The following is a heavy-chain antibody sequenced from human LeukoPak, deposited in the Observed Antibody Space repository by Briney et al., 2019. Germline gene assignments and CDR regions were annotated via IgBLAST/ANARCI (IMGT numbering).Heavy chain of an antibody. Sequence: PGGSLRLSCAASGFTFSSYAMHWVRQAPGKGLEWVAVISYDGSNKYYADSVKGRFTISRDNSKNTLYLQMNSLRAEDTAVYYCARPSSSGIVGSYLGYWGQGTLVIVSS. J-gene: IGHJ4*02. CDR2: ISYDGSNK. D-gene: IGHD1-26*01. CDR1: GFTFSSYA. CDR3: ARPSSSGIVGSYLGY. V-gene: IGHV3-30*04.